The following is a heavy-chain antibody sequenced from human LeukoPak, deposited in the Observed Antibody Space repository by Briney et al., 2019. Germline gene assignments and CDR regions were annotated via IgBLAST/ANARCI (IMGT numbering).Heavy chain of an antibody. D-gene: IGHD6-19*01. V-gene: IGHV1-18*01. CDR1: GDTFTSYG. Sequence: ASVKVSCKASGDTFTSYGISWVRQAPGQGLEWMGWISAYNGNTNYAQKLQGRVTMTTDTSASTAYMELRSLRSDDTAVYYCARDTGSAGSGWPFDYWGQGTLVTVSS. CDR2: ISAYNGNT. J-gene: IGHJ4*02. CDR3: ARDTGSAGSGWPFDY.